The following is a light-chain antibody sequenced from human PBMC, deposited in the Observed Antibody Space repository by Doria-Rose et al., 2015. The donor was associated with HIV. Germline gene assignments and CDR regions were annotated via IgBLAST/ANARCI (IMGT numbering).Light chain of an antibody. V-gene: IGKV3-11*01. J-gene: IGKJ4*01. CDR3: QQRSNWPPLT. Sequence: AWYQQKPGQAPRLLIYDAPYRATGIPARFSGSGSGTDFTLTISSLEPEDFAVYYCQQRSNWPPLTFGGGTKVEIK. CDR2: DAP.